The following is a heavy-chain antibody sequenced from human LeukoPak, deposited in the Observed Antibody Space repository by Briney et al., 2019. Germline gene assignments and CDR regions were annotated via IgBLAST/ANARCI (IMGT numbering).Heavy chain of an antibody. CDR2: IYPGDSDT. Sequence: GESLKISCKGSGYSFTSYWIGWVRQMPGKGLEWMGIIYPGDSDTRYSPSFQGQVTISADKSISTAYLQWSSLKTSDTAMYYCARRTYYYDSGSYFSFDYWGHGTLVTVSS. CDR1: GYSFTSYW. D-gene: IGHD3-10*01. V-gene: IGHV5-51*01. J-gene: IGHJ4*01. CDR3: ARRTYYYDSGSYFSFDY.